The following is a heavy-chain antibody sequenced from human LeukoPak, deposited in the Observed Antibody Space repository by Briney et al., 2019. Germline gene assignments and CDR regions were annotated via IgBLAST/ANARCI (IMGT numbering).Heavy chain of an antibody. J-gene: IGHJ4*02. Sequence: GGSLRLSCAASGFTFSSYSMNWVRQAPGKGLEWVSSISSSSSYIYYADSVKGRFAISRDNAKNSLYLQMNSLRAEDTALYYCARAKTYYYGPGDYWGQGTLVTVSS. CDR1: GFTFSSYS. D-gene: IGHD3-10*01. V-gene: IGHV3-21*04. CDR2: ISSSSSYI. CDR3: ARAKTYYYGPGDY.